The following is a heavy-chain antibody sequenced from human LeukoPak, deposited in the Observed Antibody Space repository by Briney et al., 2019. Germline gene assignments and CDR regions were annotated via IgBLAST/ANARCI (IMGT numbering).Heavy chain of an antibody. Sequence: SLRLSCAASGFTFDDYAMHWVRETPGKGLEWVSGIIWDGGISAYADSVKGRFTISRDNAKSSLYLEMSALTTDDTALYFCIKDLRLNLHFDTFDIWGQGTMVTVSS. CDR2: IIWDGGIS. V-gene: IGHV3-9*01. CDR1: GFTFDDYA. J-gene: IGHJ3*02. D-gene: IGHD1-14*01. CDR3: IKDLRLNLHFDTFDI.